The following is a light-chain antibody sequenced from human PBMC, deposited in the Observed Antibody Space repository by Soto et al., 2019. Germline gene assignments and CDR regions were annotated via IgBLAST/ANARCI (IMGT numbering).Light chain of an antibody. CDR3: QQHYNTPRT. CDR2: TAS. Sequence: DIQMTQSPSSLSASVGDRVTMTCRTSQPISDYLNWYQQKPGKAPTLLIYTASNLQSGVPSRFSGSGSGTHFTLTISSLQPEDFATYYCQQHYNTPRTFGQGTKVDIK. J-gene: IGKJ1*01. V-gene: IGKV1-39*01. CDR1: QPISDY.